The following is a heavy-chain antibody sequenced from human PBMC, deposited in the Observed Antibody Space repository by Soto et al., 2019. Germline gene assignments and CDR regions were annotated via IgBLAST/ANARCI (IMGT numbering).Heavy chain of an antibody. V-gene: IGHV3-30*18. D-gene: IGHD3-9*01. CDR1: GFTFSSYG. Sequence: GGSLRLSCAASGFTFSSYGMHWVRQAPGKGLEWVAVISYDGSNKYYADSVKGRFTISRDNSKNTLYLQMNSLRAEDTAVYYCAKEYYDILTGYRTYDYWGQGTLVTVSS. CDR3: AKEYYDILTGYRTYDY. J-gene: IGHJ4*02. CDR2: ISYDGSNK.